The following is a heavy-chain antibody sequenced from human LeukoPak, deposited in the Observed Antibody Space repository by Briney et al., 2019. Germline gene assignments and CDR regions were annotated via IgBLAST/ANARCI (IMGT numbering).Heavy chain of an antibody. D-gene: IGHD6-13*01. J-gene: IGHJ4*02. CDR1: GGSFSGYY. CDR3: ARGRSKQLATN. V-gene: IGHV4-59*01. CDR2: IYYSGST. Sequence: SETLSLTCAVYGGSFSGYYWTWIRQPPGKGLEWIGYIYYSGSTNYNPSLKSRVTIPVDTSKNQFSLKLSSVTAADTAVYYCARGRSKQLATNWGQGTLVTVSS.